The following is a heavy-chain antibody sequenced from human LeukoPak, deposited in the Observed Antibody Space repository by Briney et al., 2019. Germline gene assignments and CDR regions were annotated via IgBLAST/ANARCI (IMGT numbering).Heavy chain of an antibody. J-gene: IGHJ4*02. CDR2: IYYSGST. Sequence: SETLSLTCTVSGYSISSGYYWGWLRQPPGKGLEWIGYIYYSGSTNYNPSLKSRVTISVDTSKNQFSLKLSSVTAADTAVYYCARAKGGLGFDYWGRGTVVTVSS. D-gene: IGHD6-19*01. CDR3: ARAKGGLGFDY. CDR1: GYSISSGYY. V-gene: IGHV4-61*01.